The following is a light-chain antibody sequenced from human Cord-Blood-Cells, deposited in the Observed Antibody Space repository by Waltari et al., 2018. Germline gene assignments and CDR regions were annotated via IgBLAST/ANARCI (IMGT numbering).Light chain of an antibody. J-gene: IGLJ1*01. CDR3: CSDAGSYTYV. Sequence: QSALTQPRSVSGSPGQSVTISCPGPSRDLGGYNSVSWYQQQPGKAPKLMIYDVSKRPSGVPDRFSGSKSGNTASLTISGLQAEDEADYYCCSDAGSYTYVFGTGTKVTVL. CDR2: DVS. V-gene: IGLV2-11*01. CDR1: SRDLGGYNS.